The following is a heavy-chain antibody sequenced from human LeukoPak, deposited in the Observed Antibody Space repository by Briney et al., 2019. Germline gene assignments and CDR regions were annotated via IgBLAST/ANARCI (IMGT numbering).Heavy chain of an antibody. CDR3: ARYSNYEGFANFDY. D-gene: IGHD4-11*01. V-gene: IGHV4-59*01. CDR1: GGSISSYY. CDR2: IYYSGST. Sequence: PSETLSLTCTVSGGSISSYYWSWIRQPSGKGLQWIGYIYYSGSTNYNPSLKSRVTISVDTSKNQFSLKLSSVTAADTAVYYCARYSNYEGFANFDYWGQGTLVTVSS. J-gene: IGHJ4*02.